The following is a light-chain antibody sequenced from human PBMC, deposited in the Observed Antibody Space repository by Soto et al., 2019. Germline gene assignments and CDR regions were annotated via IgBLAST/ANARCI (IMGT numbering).Light chain of an antibody. V-gene: IGKV3-20*01. CDR2: GAS. CDR1: QSVSSSY. CDR3: QQYGSSLTWT. J-gene: IGKJ1*01. Sequence: EIVLTQSPGTLSLSPGERATLSCRASQSVSSSYLAWYQQKPGQAPRLLIYGASSGATGIPDRFSGSGSGTDFTLTISRLEPEDFAVYYCQQYGSSLTWTFGQGNKV.